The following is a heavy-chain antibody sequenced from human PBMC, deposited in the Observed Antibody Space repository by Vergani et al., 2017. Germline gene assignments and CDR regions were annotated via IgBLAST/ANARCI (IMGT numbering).Heavy chain of an antibody. CDR2: ISGSGVSA. CDR3: AKQYFVSGNYLFDY. CDR1: EFTFSNYA. J-gene: IGHJ4*02. Sequence: EVQLLESGGGLVQPGGSLRLTCAASEFTFSNYAMNWVRQAPGKGLEWVSGISGSGVSAYYTDSVKGRFTISRDNSKNMLFLQMNNLRTEETAIYYCAKQYFVSGNYLFDYWGQGTLVTVSS. D-gene: IGHD3-10*01. V-gene: IGHV3-23*01.